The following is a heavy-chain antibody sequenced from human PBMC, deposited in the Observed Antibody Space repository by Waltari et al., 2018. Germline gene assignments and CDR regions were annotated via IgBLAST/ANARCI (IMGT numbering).Heavy chain of an antibody. CDR2: IIPIYTTP. Sequence: QVHLVQSGAEVRKPGSSVKVSCEASGGPFVPYAISWVRQAPGQGLAWLGGIIPIYTTPNYAQKFQGRVNVAADELTTAAYMELRSLRSDDTAVYYCAKRIVGGPFDVWGQGTMVTVSS. CDR1: GGPFVPYA. J-gene: IGHJ3*01. CDR3: AKRIVGGPFDV. D-gene: IGHD1-26*01. V-gene: IGHV1-69*12.